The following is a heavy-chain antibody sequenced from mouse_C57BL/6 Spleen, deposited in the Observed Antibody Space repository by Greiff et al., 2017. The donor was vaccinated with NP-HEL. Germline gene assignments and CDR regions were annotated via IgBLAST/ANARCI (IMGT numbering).Heavy chain of an antibody. D-gene: IGHD2-4*01. CDR3: ARSYDYDVDYFDY. CDR2: IYPGSGST. V-gene: IGHV1-55*01. Sequence: VQLQQPGAELVKPGASVKMSCKASGYTFTSYWITWVKQRPGQGLEWIGDIYPGSGSTNYNEKFKSKATLTVDTSSSTAYMQLSSLTSEDSAVYYCARSYDYDVDYFDYWGQGTTLTVSS. CDR1: GYTFTSYW. J-gene: IGHJ2*01.